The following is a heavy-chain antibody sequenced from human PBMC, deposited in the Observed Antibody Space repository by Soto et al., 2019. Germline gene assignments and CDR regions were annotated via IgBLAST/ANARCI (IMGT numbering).Heavy chain of an antibody. Sequence: HPGGSLRLSCTASGFTFGDYAMSWFRQAPGKGLEWVGFIRSKAYGGTTEYAASVKGRFTISRDDSKSIAYLQMNSLKTEDTAVYYCAVVAATNPFDYWGQGTLVTVSS. D-gene: IGHD2-15*01. CDR2: IRSKAYGGTT. J-gene: IGHJ4*02. V-gene: IGHV3-49*03. CDR1: GFTFGDYA. CDR3: AVVAATNPFDY.